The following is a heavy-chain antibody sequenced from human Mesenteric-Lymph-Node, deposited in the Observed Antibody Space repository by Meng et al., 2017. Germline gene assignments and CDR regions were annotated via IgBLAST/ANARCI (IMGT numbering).Heavy chain of an antibody. CDR3: ARVAAAGNEWFDP. CDR1: GGSISSSNW. CDR2: IYHSGST. Sequence: VPLHESGPGLGKPSGPLSLTCAVSGGSISSSNWWSWVRQPPGKGLEWIGEIYHSGSTNYNPSLKSRVTISVDKSKNQFSLKLSSVTAADTAVYYCARVAAAGNEWFDPWGQGTLVTVSS. D-gene: IGHD6-13*01. V-gene: IGHV4-4*02. J-gene: IGHJ5*02.